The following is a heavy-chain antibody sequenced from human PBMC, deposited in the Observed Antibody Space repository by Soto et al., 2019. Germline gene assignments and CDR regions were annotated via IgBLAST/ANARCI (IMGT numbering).Heavy chain of an antibody. J-gene: IGHJ4*02. CDR1: GYTFTSYD. CDR2: MNPNSGNT. Sequence: GASVKVSCKASGYTFTSYDINWVRQATGQGLEWMGWMNPNSGNTGYAQKFQGRVTMTRNTSISTAYMELSSLRSEDTAVYYCASSYSSIWTSVRPLVDWGQGTLVTVSS. CDR3: ASSYSSIWTSVRPLVD. D-gene: IGHD6-13*01. V-gene: IGHV1-8*01.